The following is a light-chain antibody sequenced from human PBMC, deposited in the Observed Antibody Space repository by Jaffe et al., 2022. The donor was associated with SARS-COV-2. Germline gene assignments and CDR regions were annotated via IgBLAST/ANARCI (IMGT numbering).Light chain of an antibody. Sequence: DIQMTQSPSSLSASVGDRVTITCRASQSISNYLNWYQQKPGKAPNLLIYATSSLQSGVPSRFSGSGSGTEFTLTITSLQPEDFATYYCQQTYRSPLTFGGGSKVAIK. CDR1: QSISNY. CDR3: QQTYRSPLT. V-gene: IGKV1-39*01. J-gene: IGKJ4*01. CDR2: ATS.